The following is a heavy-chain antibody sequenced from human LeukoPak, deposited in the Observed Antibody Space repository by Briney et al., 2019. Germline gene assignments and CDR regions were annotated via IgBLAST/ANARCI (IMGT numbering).Heavy chain of an antibody. V-gene: IGHV3-66*01. J-gene: IGHJ4*02. CDR3: ARVESFGEVDY. Sequence: PGGSLRLSCAASGFTVSSNYMSWVRQAPGKGLEWVSVIYSGGSTYYADSVKSRFTISRDNSKNTLYLQMNSLRAEDTAVYYCARVESFGEVDYWGQGTLVTVSS. D-gene: IGHD3-10*01. CDR1: GFTVSSNY. CDR2: IYSGGST.